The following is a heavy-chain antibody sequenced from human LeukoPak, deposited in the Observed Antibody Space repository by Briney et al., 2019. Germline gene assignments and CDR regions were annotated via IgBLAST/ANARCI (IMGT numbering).Heavy chain of an antibody. Sequence: GSSVKVSCKSSGGTFSIYAISWVRQAPGQGLEWMGGIITIFGTANYAQKFQGRVTITADKSTSTAYMELSSLRSEDTAVYYCARSGTIHIVPAAWDDAFDIWGQGTMVTDSS. CDR1: GGTFSIYA. V-gene: IGHV1-69*06. CDR2: IITIFGTA. D-gene: IGHD2-2*01. CDR3: ARSGTIHIVPAAWDDAFDI. J-gene: IGHJ3*02.